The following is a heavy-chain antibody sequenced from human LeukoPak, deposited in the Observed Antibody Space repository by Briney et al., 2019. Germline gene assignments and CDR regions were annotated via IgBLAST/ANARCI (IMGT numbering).Heavy chain of an antibody. CDR2: ISHGGRT. D-gene: IGHD1-26*01. Sequence: GGSLRLSCTASGFPFSSYTIHWVRQAPGKGLECVAAISHGGRTFYADSVTGRFTVSRDNSKSTLYLQMVSLRLEDTGVYYCARVKMGATVSDFYYYYMDLWGKGTTVNVPS. J-gene: IGHJ6*03. V-gene: IGHV3-64*02. CDR3: ARVKMGATVSDFYYYYMDL. CDR1: GFPFSSYT.